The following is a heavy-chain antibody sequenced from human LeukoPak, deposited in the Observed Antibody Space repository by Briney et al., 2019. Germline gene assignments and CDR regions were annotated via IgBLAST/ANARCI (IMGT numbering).Heavy chain of an antibody. CDR2: FYPADSDT. D-gene: IGHD5-18*01. CDR3: ARGDTTMVPGYFDY. V-gene: IGHV5-51*01. J-gene: IGHJ4*02. Sequence: GESLKISCKGSGYMFTHYWIAWVRQMPGKGLEWMGIFYPADSDTRYSPSFQGQVTISADKSISTAYLQWSSLKASDTAMYYCARGDTTMVPGYFDYWGQGTLVTVSS. CDR1: GYMFTHYW.